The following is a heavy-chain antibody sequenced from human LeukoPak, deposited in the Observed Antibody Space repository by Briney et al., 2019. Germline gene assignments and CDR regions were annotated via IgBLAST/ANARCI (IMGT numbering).Heavy chain of an antibody. J-gene: IGHJ3*02. CDR2: IIPIFGTA. D-gene: IGHD2-15*01. Sequence: SVKVSCKPSVGTFSSYAISWVRQPPGQGLEWMGRIIPIFGTANYAQKFQGRVTITTDESTSTAYMELSSLRSEDTAVYYCARDSDGRYCSGGSCADAFDIWGQGTMVTVSS. V-gene: IGHV1-69*05. CDR1: VGTFSSYA. CDR3: ARDSDGRYCSGGSCADAFDI.